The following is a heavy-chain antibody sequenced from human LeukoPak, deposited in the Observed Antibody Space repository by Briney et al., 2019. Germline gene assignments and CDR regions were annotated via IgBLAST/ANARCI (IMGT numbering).Heavy chain of an antibody. CDR1: GSTFSSYW. CDR3: ARGSGWYRGLDV. D-gene: IGHD6-19*01. CDR2: IKEDGSLK. V-gene: IGHV3-7*04. J-gene: IGHJ6*02. Sequence: PGGSLRLSCAASGSTFSSYWMTWVRQAPGKGLEWVAHIKEDGSLKYYVDSVKGRFTISRDNAKNSLYLQMNSLRAEDTAVYSCARGSGWYRGLDVWGQGTTVTVSS.